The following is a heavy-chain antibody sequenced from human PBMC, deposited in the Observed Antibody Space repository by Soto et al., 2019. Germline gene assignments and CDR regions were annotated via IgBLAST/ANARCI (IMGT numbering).Heavy chain of an antibody. D-gene: IGHD2-15*01. CDR1: GFTFSSYG. V-gene: IGHV3-30*03. J-gene: IGHJ4*02. CDR2: ISYDGSNK. Sequence: GGSLRLSCAASGFTFSSYGMHWVRQAPGKGLEWVAVISYDGSNKYYADSVKGRFTISRDNSKNTLYLQMNSLRAEDTAVYYCVNFCSSCLLPNFDYWGQGTLVTVSS. CDR3: VNFCSSCLLPNFDY.